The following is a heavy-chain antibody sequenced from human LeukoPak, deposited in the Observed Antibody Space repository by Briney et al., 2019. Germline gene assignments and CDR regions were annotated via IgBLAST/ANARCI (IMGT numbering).Heavy chain of an antibody. CDR1: GFTFSSYW. D-gene: IGHD6-19*01. Sequence: PGGSLRLSCAASGFTFSSYWMSWVRQAPGKGLEWVANIKQDGSEKYYVDSVKGRFTISRDNAKNSLYLQMNSLRAEDTAVYYCARVGSSGWYNWFDPWGQGTLVTVSS. CDR2: IKQDGSEK. CDR3: ARVGSSGWYNWFDP. V-gene: IGHV3-7*05. J-gene: IGHJ5*02.